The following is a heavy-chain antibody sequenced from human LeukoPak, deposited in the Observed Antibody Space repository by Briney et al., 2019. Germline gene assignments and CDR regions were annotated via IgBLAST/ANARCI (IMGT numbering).Heavy chain of an antibody. D-gene: IGHD2-15*01. CDR1: GGSFSFYY. V-gene: IGHV4-59*08. J-gene: IGHJ4*02. Sequence: SETLSLTCTVSGGSFSFYYWGWIRQPPGKGLEWIGDIRYGGSSNYNPSLKSRVTMSVDTSKNLFSLRLRSVTAADTAVYYCARSEYCSGGTCYRGLVDYWGQGTLVTVSS. CDR2: IRYGGSS. CDR3: ARSEYCSGGTCYRGLVDY.